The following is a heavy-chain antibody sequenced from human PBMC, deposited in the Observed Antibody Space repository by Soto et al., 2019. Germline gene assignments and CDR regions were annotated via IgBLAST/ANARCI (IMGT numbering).Heavy chain of an antibody. D-gene: IGHD4-17*01. CDR1: GYTFTTYG. V-gene: IGHV1-18*04. CDR3: ARVVKAGDYGDYGGYYFDY. CDR2: IRAYSGNT. Sequence: QVQLVQSGAEVKKPGASVKVSCKASGYTFTTYGITWVRQAPGQGLEWMGRIRAYSGNTNYAQKLQGRLTVTTDPSANTASMDLRRLRSEDTSVYSCARVVKAGDYGDYGGYYFDYWVHGTLVTVSS. J-gene: IGHJ4*01.